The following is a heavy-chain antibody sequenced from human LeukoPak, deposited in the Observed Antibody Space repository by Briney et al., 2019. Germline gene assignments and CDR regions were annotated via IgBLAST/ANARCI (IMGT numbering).Heavy chain of an antibody. CDR2: ISYDGSNK. J-gene: IGHJ4*02. V-gene: IGHV3-30*04. Sequence: GGSLRLSCAASGFTFSSYAMHWVRQAPGSGLEWVALISYDGSNKYYADSVKGRFTISRDNSKNTLYLQMNSLRAEDTAVYYCARDPQDSSSWYFDYWGQGILVTVSS. CDR1: GFTFSSYA. D-gene: IGHD6-13*01. CDR3: ARDPQDSSSWYFDY.